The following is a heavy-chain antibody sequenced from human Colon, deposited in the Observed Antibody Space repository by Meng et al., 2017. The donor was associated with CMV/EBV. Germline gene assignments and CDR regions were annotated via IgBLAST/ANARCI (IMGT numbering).Heavy chain of an antibody. Sequence: VSGGSISSGGYYWSWIRQPPGKGLEWIGYIYYSGSTYYNPSLKSRVTISVDTSKNQFSLKLSSVTAADTAVYYCARAVYSYALLDYWGQGTLVTVSS. J-gene: IGHJ4*02. CDR3: ARAVYSYALLDY. V-gene: IGHV4-30-4*01. CDR2: IYYSGST. D-gene: IGHD5-18*01. CDR1: GGSISSGGYY.